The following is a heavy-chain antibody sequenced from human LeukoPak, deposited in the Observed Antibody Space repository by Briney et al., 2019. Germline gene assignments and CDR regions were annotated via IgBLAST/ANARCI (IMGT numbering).Heavy chain of an antibody. CDR3: AKDQGIAAAGPFDY. CDR1: GFTLDDYA. J-gene: IGHJ4*02. CDR2: ISWNSGSI. D-gene: IGHD6-13*01. V-gene: IGHV3-9*01. Sequence: GGSLRLSCAASGFTLDDYAMHWVRQAPGKGLEWVSGISWNSGSIGYADSVKGRFTISRDNAKNSLYLQMNSLRAEDTALYYCAKDQGIAAAGPFDYWGQGTLVTVSS.